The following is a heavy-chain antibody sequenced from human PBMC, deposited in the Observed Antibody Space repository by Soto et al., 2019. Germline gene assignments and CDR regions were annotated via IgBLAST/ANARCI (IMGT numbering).Heavy chain of an antibody. Sequence: EVQLEESGGGLVQPGGALRLSCAASGFTLSSFALNWVRQAPGKGVEWVSYIGATSSSGSNFYYAASVKGRFTISRDSAKNSLFLQMNSLRDEDTAIYYCARGGKVPYYYGMDVWGQGTTVTVSS. V-gene: IGHV3-48*03. CDR1: GFTLSSFA. J-gene: IGHJ6*02. CDR3: ARGGKVPYYYGMDV. CDR2: IGATSSSGSNF. D-gene: IGHD3-16*01.